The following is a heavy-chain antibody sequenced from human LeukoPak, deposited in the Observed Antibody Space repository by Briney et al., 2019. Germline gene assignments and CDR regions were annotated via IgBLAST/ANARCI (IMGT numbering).Heavy chain of an antibody. Sequence: GASVTVSCKASGYTFTSYGISWVRQAPGQGLEWMGWISVYNGNTNYAQKLQGRVTMTTDTSTSTAYMELRSLRSDDTAVYYCVRDHHYYGSGKYDNPRGYYYYYMDVWGKGTTVTISS. J-gene: IGHJ6*03. CDR3: VRDHHYYGSGKYDNPRGYYYYYMDV. V-gene: IGHV1-18*01. D-gene: IGHD3-10*01. CDR2: ISVYNGNT. CDR1: GYTFTSYG.